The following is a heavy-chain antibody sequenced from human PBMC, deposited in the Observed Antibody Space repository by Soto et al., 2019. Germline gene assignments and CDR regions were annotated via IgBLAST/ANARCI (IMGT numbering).Heavy chain of an antibody. CDR3: ARVVRTIFGVVTSMDV. D-gene: IGHD3-3*01. CDR2: IYHSGST. CDR1: GYSISGGYY. J-gene: IGHJ6*02. V-gene: IGHV4-38-2*01. Sequence: PSETLSLTCAVSGYSISGGYYWGWIRQPPGKGLEWIGSIYHSGSTYYNPSLKSRVTISVDTSKNQFSLKLSSVTAADTAVYYCARVVRTIFGVVTSMDVWAKGPRSPSP.